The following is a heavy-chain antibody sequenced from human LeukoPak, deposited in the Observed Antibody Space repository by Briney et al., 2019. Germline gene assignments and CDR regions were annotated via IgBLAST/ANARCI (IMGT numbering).Heavy chain of an antibody. CDR3: ARGGAVQGHS. CDR1: GGSLSGYY. Sequence: SETLSLTCALYGGSLSGYYWSWIRQPPRKGLEWIGEINQSGSPDYNPSLTRRVTISVDTSKNQFSLKLSSVTAADTAVYYWARGGAVQGHSWGQGTLVTVSA. D-gene: IGHD4-17*01. J-gene: IGHJ4*02. V-gene: IGHV4-34*01. CDR2: INQSGSP.